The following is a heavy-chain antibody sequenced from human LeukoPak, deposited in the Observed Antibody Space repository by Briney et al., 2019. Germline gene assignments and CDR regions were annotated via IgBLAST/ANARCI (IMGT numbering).Heavy chain of an antibody. V-gene: IGHV3-23*01. J-gene: IGHJ3*02. Sequence: GGSLRLSCAASGFTFSSYAMSWARQAPGKGLEWVSAISGSGGSTYYADSVKGRFTISRDNSKNTLYLQMNSLRAEDTAVYYCAKVMSSGDDAFDIWGQGTMVTVSS. CDR1: GFTFSSYA. CDR3: AKVMSSGDDAFDI. D-gene: IGHD3-10*01. CDR2: ISGSGGST.